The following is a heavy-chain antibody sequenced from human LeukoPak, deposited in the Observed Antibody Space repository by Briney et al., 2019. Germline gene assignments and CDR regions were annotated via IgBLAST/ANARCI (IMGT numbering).Heavy chain of an antibody. J-gene: IGHJ4*02. CDR2: IYYSGST. V-gene: IGHV4-59*08. Sequence: SETLSLTCSVSGGSMNSYYWSWIRQSPGKGLEWIGHIYYSGSTNYNPSLKSRVTISVDTSKNQFSLKLSSVTAADTAVYYCARHVWLQPFDYWGQGTLVTVSS. D-gene: IGHD3-9*01. CDR3: ARHVWLQPFDY. CDR1: GGSMNSYY.